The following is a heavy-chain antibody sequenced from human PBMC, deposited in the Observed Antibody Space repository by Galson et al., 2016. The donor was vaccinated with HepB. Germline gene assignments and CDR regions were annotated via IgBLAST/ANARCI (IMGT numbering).Heavy chain of an antibody. V-gene: IGHV7-4-1*02. D-gene: IGHD2-15*01. CDR1: GYTFTSYA. Sequence: SVKVSCKGSGYTFTSYAMNWVRQAPGQGPEWMGWINTNTGNPTYAQGFTGRFVFSLDTSVSTAYLQISTLKAEDTAVYFCARDLQDIVVVVAATPLQYWGQGTLVTVSS. CDR2: INTNTGNP. J-gene: IGHJ4*02. CDR3: ARDLQDIVVVVAATPLQY.